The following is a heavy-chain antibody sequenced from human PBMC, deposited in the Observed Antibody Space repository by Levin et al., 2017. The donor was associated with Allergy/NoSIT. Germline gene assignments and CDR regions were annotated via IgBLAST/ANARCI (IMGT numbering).Heavy chain of an antibody. CDR1: GFTVSSNY. CDR3: ARQAELVSKRYSSSWYLDY. J-gene: IGHJ4*02. CDR2: IYSGGST. D-gene: IGHD6-13*01. Sequence: GESLKISCAASGFTVSSNYMSWVRQAPGKGLEWVSVIYSGGSTYYADSVKGRFTISRDNSKNTLYLQMNSLRAEDTAVYYCARQAELVSKRYSSSWYLDYWGQGTLVTVSS. V-gene: IGHV3-53*01.